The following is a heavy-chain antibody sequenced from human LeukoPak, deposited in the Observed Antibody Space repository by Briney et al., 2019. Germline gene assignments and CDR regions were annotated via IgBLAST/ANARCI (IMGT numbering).Heavy chain of an antibody. J-gene: IGHJ6*02. D-gene: IGHD3-16*01. CDR3: ARDQITRGEDYYYYGMDV. CDR1: GYTFTSYG. CDR2: ISAYNGNT. V-gene: IGHV1-18*01. Sequence: ASVKVSCKASGYTFTSYGIIWVRQAPGQGLEWMGWISAYNGNTNYAQKLQGRVTMTTDTSTSTAYMELRSLRSDDTAVYYCARDQITRGEDYYYYGMDVWGQGTTVTVSS.